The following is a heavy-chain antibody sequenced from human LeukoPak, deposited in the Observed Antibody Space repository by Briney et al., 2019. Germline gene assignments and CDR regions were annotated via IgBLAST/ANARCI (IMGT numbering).Heavy chain of an antibody. D-gene: IGHD3-10*01. V-gene: IGHV4-34*01. CDR1: GGSFSGYY. Sequence: SETLSLTCTVYGGSFSGYYWSWIRQPPGKGLEWIGEINHSGSTNYNPSLKSRVTISVDTSKNQFSLKLSSVTAADTAVYYCARDSRLLWFGELFFHGMDVWGQGTTVTVSS. CDR3: ARDSRLLWFGELFFHGMDV. CDR2: INHSGST. J-gene: IGHJ6*02.